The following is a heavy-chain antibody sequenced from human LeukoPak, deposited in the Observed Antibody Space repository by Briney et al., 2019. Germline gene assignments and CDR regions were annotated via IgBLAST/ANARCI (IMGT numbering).Heavy chain of an antibody. V-gene: IGHV4-4*07. Sequence: PSETLSLTRTVSGGSISSYYWSWIRQPAGKGLEWIGRIYTSGSTNYNPSLKSRVTVSVDTSKNQFSLKLSSVTAADTAVYYCARLSYGDYESLAFDYWGQGTLVTVSS. CDR3: ARLSYGDYESLAFDY. CDR1: GGSISSYY. J-gene: IGHJ4*02. CDR2: IYTSGST. D-gene: IGHD4-17*01.